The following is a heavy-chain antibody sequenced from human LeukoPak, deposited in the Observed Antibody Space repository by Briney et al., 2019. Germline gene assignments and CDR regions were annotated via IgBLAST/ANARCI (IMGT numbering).Heavy chain of an antibody. CDR2: ISYDGSNK. CDR3: AREEIPSHYYDSSGYYYY. Sequence: GGSLRLSCAASGFTFSSYAMHWVRQAPGEGLEWVAVISYDGSNKYYADSVKGRFTISRDNSRNTLYLQMNSLRAEDTAVYYCAREEIPSHYYDSSGYYYYWGQGTLVTVSS. D-gene: IGHD3-22*01. CDR1: GFTFSSYA. J-gene: IGHJ4*02. V-gene: IGHV3-30-3*01.